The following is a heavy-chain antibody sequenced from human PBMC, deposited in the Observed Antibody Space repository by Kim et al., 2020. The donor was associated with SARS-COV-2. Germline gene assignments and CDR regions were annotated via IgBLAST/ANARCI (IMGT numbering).Heavy chain of an antibody. Sequence: ASVKVSCKASGYTFTSYAMNWVRQDPGQGLEWMGWINTNTGNPTYAQGFTGRFVFSLDTSVSTAYLQISSLKAEDTAVYYCARDTPTYYYDSNGDAFDIWGQGTMVTVSS. CDR1: GYTFTSYA. CDR2: INTNTGNP. D-gene: IGHD3-22*01. V-gene: IGHV7-4-1*02. J-gene: IGHJ3*02. CDR3: ARDTPTYYYDSNGDAFDI.